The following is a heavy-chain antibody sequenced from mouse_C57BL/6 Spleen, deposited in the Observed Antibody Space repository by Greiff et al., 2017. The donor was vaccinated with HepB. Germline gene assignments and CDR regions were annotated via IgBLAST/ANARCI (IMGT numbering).Heavy chain of an antibody. D-gene: IGHD3-2*02. CDR1: GYAFSSYW. J-gene: IGHJ2*01. CDR2: IYPGDGDT. Sequence: QVQLQQSGAELVKPGASVKISCKASGYAFSSYWMNWVKQRPGKGLEWIGQIYPGDGDTNYNGKFKGKATLTADKSSSTAYMQLSSLTSEDSAVYFCARKTDSSGYYFDYWGQGTTLTVSS. V-gene: IGHV1-80*01. CDR3: ARKTDSSGYYFDY.